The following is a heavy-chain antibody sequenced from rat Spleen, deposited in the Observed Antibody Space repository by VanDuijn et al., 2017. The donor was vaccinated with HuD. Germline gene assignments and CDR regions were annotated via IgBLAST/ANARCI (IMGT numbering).Heavy chain of an antibody. Sequence: QVQLKESGPGLVQPSQTLSLTCTVSGFSLTSYHVSWVRQPPGKGLEWIATISTGGNTYYNSALKSRLSISRDTSKNQVFLKMNSLQTNDTGTYYCTRDLYDFDHWGQGVMVTVSS. V-gene: IGHV2-43*01. CDR1: GFSLTSYH. CDR2: ISTGGNT. CDR3: TRDLYDFDH. J-gene: IGHJ2*01. D-gene: IGHD1-11*01.